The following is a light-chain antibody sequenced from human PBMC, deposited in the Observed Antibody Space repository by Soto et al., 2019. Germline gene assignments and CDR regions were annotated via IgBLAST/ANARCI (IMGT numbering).Light chain of an antibody. Sequence: EIVLTQSPATLSLSPGERATLSCRASQSVSSYLAWYQQKPGQAPRLLIYDASNRATGIPARFSGSGSGTDFPLTIRSLEPEDFAVYYCQQRSIWPRTFGQGTKAEIK. J-gene: IGKJ1*01. CDR1: QSVSSY. CDR2: DAS. CDR3: QQRSIWPRT. V-gene: IGKV3-11*01.